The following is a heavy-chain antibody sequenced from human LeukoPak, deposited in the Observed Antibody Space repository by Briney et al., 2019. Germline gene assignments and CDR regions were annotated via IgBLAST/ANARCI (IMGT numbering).Heavy chain of an antibody. CDR1: GLTFRNYA. V-gene: IGHV3-23*01. D-gene: IGHD6-25*01. Sequence: PGGSLRLSCAASGLTFRNYAMSWVRQAPGKGLEWVSVICANDGNTYYADAVKGRFTISRDNSKDTLYLQMDSLTTEDTAMYFCARRPVAAEYFQHWGQGTLVTVSS. J-gene: IGHJ1*01. CDR3: ARRPVAAEYFQH. CDR2: ICANDGNT.